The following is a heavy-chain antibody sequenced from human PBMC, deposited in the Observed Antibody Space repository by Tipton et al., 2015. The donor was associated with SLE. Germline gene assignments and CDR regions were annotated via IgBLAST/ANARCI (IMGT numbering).Heavy chain of an antibody. CDR3: ARSTAAGPEAFDI. CDR1: GNSLANGGYY. CDR2: IYYSVTT. V-gene: IGHV4-31*03. D-gene: IGHD6-13*01. Sequence: TLSLTCTVSGNSLANGGYYWSWIRQNPGKGLEWIGCIYYSVTTYYNPSLKRRITISVDTSKNQFSLKLSSMTAADTAVYYCARSTAAGPEAFDIWGQGTMVTVSS. J-gene: IGHJ3*02.